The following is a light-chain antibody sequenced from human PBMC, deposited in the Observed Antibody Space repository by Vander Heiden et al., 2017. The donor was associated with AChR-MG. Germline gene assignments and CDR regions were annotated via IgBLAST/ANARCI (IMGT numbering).Light chain of an antibody. CDR2: SNN. J-gene: IGLJ2*01. Sequence: QSVLTQPTSASGTPGQRVTISCPGSSSKIGSNSVNGYQHRPGTAPALIIYSNNLRPSGVPDRFSGSKSGTSASLAISGLQSEDEADYYCETWDASLNGVLFGGGTKLTVL. CDR3: ETWDASLNGVL. CDR1: SSKIGSNS. V-gene: IGLV1-44*01.